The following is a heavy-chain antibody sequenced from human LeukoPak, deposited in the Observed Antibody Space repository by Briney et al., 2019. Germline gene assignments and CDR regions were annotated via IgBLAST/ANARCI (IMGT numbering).Heavy chain of an antibody. CDR2: IYYSGST. D-gene: IGHD3-16*01. CDR1: GGSISSSSYY. J-gene: IGHJ5*02. CDR3: ARLVRSFGVWFDP. Sequence: SETLSLTCTVSGGSISSSSYYWGWIRQPPGKGLEGIGSIYYSGSTYYNPSLKSRVTISVDTSKNQFSLKLSSVTAADTAVYYCARLVRSFGVWFDPWGQGTLVTVSS. V-gene: IGHV4-39*01.